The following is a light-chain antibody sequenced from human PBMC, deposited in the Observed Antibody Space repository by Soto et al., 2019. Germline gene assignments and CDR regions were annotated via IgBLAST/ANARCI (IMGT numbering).Light chain of an antibody. CDR1: QSISSW. V-gene: IGKV1-5*01. J-gene: IGKJ1*01. CDR3: QQYNSYWT. Sequence: DIQMTQSPSTLSASVGDRVTITCRASQSISSWLAWYQQKPGKAPKLLIYDASSLASGVPSRFSGSGSGTEFTLPISSLQPDDFATYYCQQYNSYWTFCQGTKVEIK. CDR2: DAS.